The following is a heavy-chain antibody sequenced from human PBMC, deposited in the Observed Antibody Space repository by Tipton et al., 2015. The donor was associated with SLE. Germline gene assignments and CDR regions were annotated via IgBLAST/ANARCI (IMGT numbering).Heavy chain of an antibody. Sequence: TLSLTCTVYGASISSYFWSWIRKTPGKGLEWVAYLSTSETTKSNPPLTRRVSISVDSSKNQFSLQLTPVAAADTAVYYCARQSDILGAAGLTRVFDYWGQGTLVTVSS. J-gene: IGHJ4*02. CDR3: ARQSDILGAAGLTRVFDY. CDR2: LSTSETT. D-gene: IGHD6-13*01. CDR1: GASISSYF. V-gene: IGHV4-4*08.